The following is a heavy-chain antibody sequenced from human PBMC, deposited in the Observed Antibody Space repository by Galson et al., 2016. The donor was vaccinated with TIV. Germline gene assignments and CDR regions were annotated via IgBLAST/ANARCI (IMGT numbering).Heavy chain of an antibody. V-gene: IGHV3-7*03. CDR1: RSTFSSSW. CDR3: AREVTCGGACYYFDF. J-gene: IGHJ4*02. D-gene: IGHD2-21*02. Sequence: SLRLSCADSRSTFSSSWMNWVRQAPGKGLEWVANINGDGTEIKYVDSVKGRFTISRDNAKNSLYLQVNDLRVEDTAFYHCAREVTCGGACYYFDFWGQGTLVTVSS. CDR2: INGDGTEI.